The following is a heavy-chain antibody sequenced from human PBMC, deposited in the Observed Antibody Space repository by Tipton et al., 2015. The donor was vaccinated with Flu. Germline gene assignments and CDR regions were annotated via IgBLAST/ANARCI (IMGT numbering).Heavy chain of an antibody. D-gene: IGHD5-12*01. CDR2: YYYSGST. Sequence: TLSLTCTVSGGSISSSSHYWGWIRQAPGRGLEWVGSYYYSGSTYYNPSLNSRVTISLDTSKNQFSLKLSSVTAADTAVYYCARIPNIVATKKMFDYWGQGTLVTVSS. CDR3: ARIPNIVATKKMFDY. V-gene: IGHV4-39*07. CDR1: GGSISSSSHY. J-gene: IGHJ4*02.